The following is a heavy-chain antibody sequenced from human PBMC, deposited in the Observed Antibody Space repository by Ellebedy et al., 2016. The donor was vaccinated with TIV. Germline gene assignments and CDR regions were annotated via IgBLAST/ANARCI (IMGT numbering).Heavy chain of an antibody. CDR3: ARTTAVTTASCDY. CDR1: GGSFSGYY. CDR2: INHSGST. V-gene: IGHV4-34*01. Sequence: MPSETLSLTCGVYGGSFSGYYWSWIRQPPGKGLEWIGEINHSGSTNYNPSLKSRVTISIETSRDQFSLKLTSVTAADTAVYFCARTTAVTTASCDYWGQGTLVTVSS. J-gene: IGHJ4*02. D-gene: IGHD4-11*01.